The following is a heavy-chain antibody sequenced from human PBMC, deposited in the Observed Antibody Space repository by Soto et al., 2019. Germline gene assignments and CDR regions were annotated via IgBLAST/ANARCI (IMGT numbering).Heavy chain of an antibody. V-gene: IGHV4-34*01. Sequence: SETLSLTCAVYGGSFSGYYWSWIRQPPGKGLEWIGEINHSGSTNYNPSLKSRVTISVDTSKNQFSLKLSSVTAADTAVYYCARSLQQLVRGDYYYYMDVWGKGTTVTSP. CDR1: GGSFSGYY. CDR2: INHSGST. CDR3: ARSLQQLVRGDYYYYMDV. D-gene: IGHD6-13*01. J-gene: IGHJ6*03.